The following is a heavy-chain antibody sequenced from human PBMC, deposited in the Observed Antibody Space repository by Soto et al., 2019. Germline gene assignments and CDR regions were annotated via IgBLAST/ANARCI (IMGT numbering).Heavy chain of an antibody. V-gene: IGHV3-53*01. CDR3: ATYSGSTGGLDP. CDR1: GLTFSSNQ. Sequence: GSLRLYCVASGLTFSSNQMSWVRQAPGKGLEWVSVILTTGSTYYADSLKGRFIISRDNYKNTLYLQMNSLRAEDKAVYYCATYSGSTGGLDPWGQGTLGTVS. CDR2: ILTTGST. J-gene: IGHJ5*02. D-gene: IGHD5-12*01.